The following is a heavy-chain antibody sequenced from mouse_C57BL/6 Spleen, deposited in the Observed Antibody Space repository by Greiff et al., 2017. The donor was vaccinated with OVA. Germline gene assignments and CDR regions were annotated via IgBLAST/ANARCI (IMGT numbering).Heavy chain of an antibody. CDR1: GYTFTSYT. J-gene: IGHJ4*01. D-gene: IGHD1-1*01. Sequence: VQLQQSGAELARPGASVKMSCKASGYTFTSYTMHWVKQRPGQGLEWIGYINPSSGYTKYNQKFKDKATLTADKSSSTAYMQLSSLTSEDSAVYYWARPYYDCSSYDYAMDYWGQGTSVTVSS. CDR3: ARPYYDCSSYDYAMDY. CDR2: INPSSGYT. V-gene: IGHV1-4*01.